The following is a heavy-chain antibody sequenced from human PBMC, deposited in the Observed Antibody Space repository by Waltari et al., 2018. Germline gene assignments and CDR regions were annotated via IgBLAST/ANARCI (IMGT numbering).Heavy chain of an antibody. CDR1: GFTFSSYW. V-gene: IGHV3-74*01. CDR2: INTDGTIT. CDR3: VLYSSSFLGDC. D-gene: IGHD6-13*01. J-gene: IGHJ4*02. Sequence: EVQLVESGGGLVQPGGSLRLSCAASGFTFSSYWMHWVRQAPGKGLLSVSLINTDGTITSYADSVKGRFTISRDNAKNTLFLQMNSLRADDTAVYYCVLYSSSFLGDCWGQGTLVTVSS.